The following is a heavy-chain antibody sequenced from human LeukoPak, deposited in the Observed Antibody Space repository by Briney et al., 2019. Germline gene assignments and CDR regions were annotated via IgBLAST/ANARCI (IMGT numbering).Heavy chain of an antibody. Sequence: GSSVKVSCKASGGTFSSYAISWVRQAPGQGLEWMGGIIPMFGTAIYAQKFQGRVTMTEDTSTDTAYMELSSLRSEGTAVYYCATHAPKSGYDHYYYYMDVWGKGTTVTVSS. CDR2: IIPMFGTA. CDR1: GGTFSSYA. J-gene: IGHJ6*03. V-gene: IGHV1-69*06. D-gene: IGHD5-12*01. CDR3: ATHAPKSGYDHYYYYMDV.